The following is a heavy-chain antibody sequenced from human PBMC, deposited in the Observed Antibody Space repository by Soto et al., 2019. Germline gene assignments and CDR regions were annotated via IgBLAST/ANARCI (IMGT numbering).Heavy chain of an antibody. CDR2: LSGTGDSA. Sequence: EVQLLESGGGLVQPGGSLRLSCAASGFTFSSYALSWVRQAPGKGLEWVSALSGTGDSADYANSVKGRFTISRDDSKTTLYLVMSSLRVEDTAVYYCARESEDLTSNFDYWGQGTLVTVSS. CDR1: GFTFSSYA. J-gene: IGHJ4*02. V-gene: IGHV3-23*01. CDR3: ARESEDLTSNFDY.